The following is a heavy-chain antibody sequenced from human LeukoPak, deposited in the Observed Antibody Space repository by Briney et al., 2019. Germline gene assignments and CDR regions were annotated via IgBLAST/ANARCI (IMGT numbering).Heavy chain of an antibody. D-gene: IGHD3-22*01. CDR1: GYTFTVHF. Sequence: RASVKVSCTASGYTFTVHFMHWVRQAPGQGLEWMGWIIPNSGGTNYAQKFQGRVSMTRDTSISTAYMELSGLRSDDTAVYYCARVLSYYDSSAGLDYWGQGTLVTVSS. J-gene: IGHJ4*02. CDR3: ARVLSYYDSSAGLDY. CDR2: IIPNSGGT. V-gene: IGHV1-2*02.